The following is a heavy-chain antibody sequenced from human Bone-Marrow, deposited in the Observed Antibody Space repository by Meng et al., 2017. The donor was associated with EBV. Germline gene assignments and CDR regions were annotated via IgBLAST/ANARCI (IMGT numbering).Heavy chain of an antibody. D-gene: IGHD3-10*01. CDR3: ARDLWVRRDRGWIDP. V-gene: IGHV7-4-1*02. Sequence: SLCISHTASGYILHDKVLIWGLQAPGHGLSSMGWINTLAGNPTYVRGFTGRFVFSLDTSVNTAYLKIIGLKPADTAVYYCARDLWVRRDRGWIDPWGQGTLVTVSS. J-gene: IGHJ5*02. CDR2: INTLAGNP. CDR1: GYILHDKV.